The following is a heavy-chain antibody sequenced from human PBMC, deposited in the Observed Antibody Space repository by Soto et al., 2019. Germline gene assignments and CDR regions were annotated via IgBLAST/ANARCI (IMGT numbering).Heavy chain of an antibody. CDR2: INHSGST. Sequence: SETLSLTCAVYGGSFSGYYWSWIRQPPGKGLEWIGEINHSGSTNYNPSLKSRVTISVDTSKNQFSLKLGSVTAADTAVYYCARDHSYSSSSYVDYWGQGTLVTVSS. CDR1: GGSFSGYY. CDR3: ARDHSYSSSSYVDY. V-gene: IGHV4-34*01. J-gene: IGHJ4*02. D-gene: IGHD6-6*01.